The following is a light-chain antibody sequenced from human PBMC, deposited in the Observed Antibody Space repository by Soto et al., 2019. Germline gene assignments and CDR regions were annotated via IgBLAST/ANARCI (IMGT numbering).Light chain of an antibody. CDR3: QQYNSWPPYT. J-gene: IGKJ2*01. Sequence: EIVMTQSPATLSVSPGERATLSCRTSQSVSSNLAWYQQKPGQAPRLLISGASTRATGIPGRFSGSGSGTEFTITISSLQSEDFAVYYCQQYNSWPPYTFGQGTKLEIK. CDR2: GAS. CDR1: QSVSSN. V-gene: IGKV3-15*01.